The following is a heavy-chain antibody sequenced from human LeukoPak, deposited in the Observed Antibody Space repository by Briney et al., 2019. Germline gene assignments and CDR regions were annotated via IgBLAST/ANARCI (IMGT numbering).Heavy chain of an antibody. J-gene: IGHJ5*02. Sequence: SVKVSCKASGGTFSSYAISWVRQAPGQGLEWMGGIIPIFGTANYAQKFQGGVTITADESTSTAYMELSSLRSEDTAEYYCARDRSGDNWFDPWGQGTLVTVSS. V-gene: IGHV1-69*01. CDR1: GGTFSSYA. D-gene: IGHD3-10*01. CDR2: IIPIFGTA. CDR3: ARDRSGDNWFDP.